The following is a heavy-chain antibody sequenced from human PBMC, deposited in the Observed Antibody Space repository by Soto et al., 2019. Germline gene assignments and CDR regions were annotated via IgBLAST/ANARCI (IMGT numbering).Heavy chain of an antibody. CDR2: MNPNSGNT. CDR1: GYTFTNYN. D-gene: IGHD6-6*01. CDR3: ARAEPYSTSSPFDY. J-gene: IGHJ4*02. V-gene: IGHV1-8*01. Sequence: QVQLVQSGAEVKKPGASVKVSCKTSGYTFTNYNINWVRQATGQGLEWMGWMNPNSGNTGYAQKLQGRVTMTRNTSLTTAYMELSRLRSGDTAVYYCARAEPYSTSSPFDYWGQGTLVTVSS.